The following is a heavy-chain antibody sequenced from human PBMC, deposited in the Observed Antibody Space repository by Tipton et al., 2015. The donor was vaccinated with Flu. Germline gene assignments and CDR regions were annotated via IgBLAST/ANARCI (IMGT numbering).Heavy chain of an antibody. CDR1: GGSIIPYF. V-gene: IGHV4-59*01. CDR3: ARVVRGAGIDY. CDR2: VYYSGST. J-gene: IGHJ4*02. D-gene: IGHD4/OR15-4a*01. Sequence: TLSLTCTVSGGSIIPYFWSWIRQPPGKGLEWLGYVYYSGSTNYNPSLNSRVSMSVDTPENQFSLRLTSVTAADTAVYYCARVVRGAGIDYWGQGTLVTVST.